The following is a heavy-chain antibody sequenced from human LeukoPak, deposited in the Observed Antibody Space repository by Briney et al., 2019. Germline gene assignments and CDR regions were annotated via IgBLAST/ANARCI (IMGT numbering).Heavy chain of an antibody. CDR1: GFTFSSYG. J-gene: IGHJ4*02. V-gene: IGHV3-30*18. Sequence: PGGSLRLSCAASGFTFSSYGMHWVRQAPGKGLEWVAVISYDGSNEYYADSVKGRFTISRDNSKNTLYLQMNSLRAEDTAVYYCAKVSAIVGAFYFDYWGQGTLVTVSS. CDR3: AKVSAIVGAFYFDY. CDR2: ISYDGSNE. D-gene: IGHD1-26*01.